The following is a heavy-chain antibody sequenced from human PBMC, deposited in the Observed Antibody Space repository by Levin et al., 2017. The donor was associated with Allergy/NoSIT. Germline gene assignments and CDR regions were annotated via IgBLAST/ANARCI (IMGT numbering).Heavy chain of an antibody. CDR1: GFTFSSYS. D-gene: IGHD3-9*01. CDR3: ARDRYYDILTGYYRTFDSTDY. Sequence: GGSLRLSCAASGFTFSSYSMNWVRQAPGKGLEWVSYISSSSSTIYYADSVKGRFTISRDNAKNSLYLQMNSLRDEDTAVYYCARDRYYDILTGYYRTFDSTDYWGQGTLVTVSS. CDR2: ISSSSSTI. V-gene: IGHV3-48*02. J-gene: IGHJ4*02.